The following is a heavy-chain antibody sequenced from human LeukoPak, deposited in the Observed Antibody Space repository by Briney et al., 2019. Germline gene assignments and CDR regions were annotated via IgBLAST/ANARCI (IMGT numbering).Heavy chain of an antibody. CDR1: GFTFSSYS. Sequence: GGSLRLSCAASGFTFSSYSMNWVRQAPGKGLEWVSYISSSGSTIYYADSVKGRFTISRDNAKNSLYLQMNSLRAEDTAVYYYARDRYTAKDYGMDVWGQGTTVTVSS. V-gene: IGHV3-48*04. CDR3: ARDRYTAKDYGMDV. D-gene: IGHD5-18*01. J-gene: IGHJ6*02. CDR2: ISSSGSTI.